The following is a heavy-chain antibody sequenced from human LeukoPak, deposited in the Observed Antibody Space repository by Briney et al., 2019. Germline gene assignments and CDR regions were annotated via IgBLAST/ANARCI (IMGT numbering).Heavy chain of an antibody. D-gene: IGHD3-22*01. V-gene: IGHV4-59*08. CDR1: GGSISGYY. J-gene: IGHJ4*02. CDR2: IYYSGST. Sequence: PSETLSLTCTVSGGSISGYYWSWIRQPPGKGLECIGYIYYSGSTNYNPSLKSRVTISVDTSKNQFSLKLSSVTAADTAVYYCARHTGSSSYYFFDYWGQGTLVTVSS. CDR3: ARHTGSSSYYFFDY.